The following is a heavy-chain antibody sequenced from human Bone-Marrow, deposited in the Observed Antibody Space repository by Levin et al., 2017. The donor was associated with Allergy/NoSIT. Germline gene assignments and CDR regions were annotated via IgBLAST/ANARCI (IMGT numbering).Heavy chain of an antibody. V-gene: IGHV1-69*13. CDR1: GGTFSSYA. CDR3: ARGGVCTNGVCANSPYIYYYYGMDV. D-gene: IGHD2-8*01. J-gene: IGHJ6*02. Sequence: PTASVKVSCKASGGTFSSYAISWVRQAPGQGLEWMGGIIPIFGTANYAQKFQGRVTITADESTSTAYMELSSLRSEDTAVYYCARGGVCTNGVCANSPYIYYYYGMDVWGQGTTVTVSS. CDR2: IIPIFGTA.